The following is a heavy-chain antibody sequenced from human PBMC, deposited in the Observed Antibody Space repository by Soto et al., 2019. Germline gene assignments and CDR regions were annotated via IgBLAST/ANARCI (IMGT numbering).Heavy chain of an antibody. V-gene: IGHV3-30-3*01. CDR2: ISYDGSNK. Sequence: GGSLRLSCAASGFTFSSYAMHWVRQAPGKGLEWVAVISYDGSNKYYADSVEGHVTISVDKSISTAYVQWSSLKASDSAIYYCFRGGVTSRTFDYWGQGTLVTVSS. D-gene: IGHD3-16*01. J-gene: IGHJ4*02. CDR3: FRGGVTSRTFDY. CDR1: GFTFSSYA.